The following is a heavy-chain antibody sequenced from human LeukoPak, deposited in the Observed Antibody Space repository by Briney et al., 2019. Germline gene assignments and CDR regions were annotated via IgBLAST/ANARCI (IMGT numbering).Heavy chain of an antibody. Sequence: ASVKVSCKASGYTFTSYDISWVRQAPGQGLEWMGWISAYNGNTNYAQKHQGRVTMTTDTSTSTAYMELRSLRSDDTAVYYCARGASSYYYDSSGYTYFDCWGQGTLVTVSS. CDR2: ISAYNGNT. CDR3: ARGASSYYYDSSGYTYFDC. D-gene: IGHD3-22*01. CDR1: GYTFTSYD. J-gene: IGHJ4*02. V-gene: IGHV1-18*01.